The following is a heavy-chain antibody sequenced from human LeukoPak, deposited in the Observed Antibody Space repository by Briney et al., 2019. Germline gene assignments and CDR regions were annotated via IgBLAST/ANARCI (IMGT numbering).Heavy chain of an antibody. J-gene: IGHJ4*02. V-gene: IGHV4-34*01. Sequence: SETLSLTCAVYGGSFSGYYWSWIRQPPGKGLEWIGEINHSGSTNYNPSLKSRVTISVDTSKNQFSLKLSSVTAADTAVYYCARGGLRYFDWLLQEFDYWGQGTLVIVSS. CDR3: ARGGLRYFDWLLQEFDY. D-gene: IGHD3-9*01. CDR2: INHSGST. CDR1: GGSFSGYY.